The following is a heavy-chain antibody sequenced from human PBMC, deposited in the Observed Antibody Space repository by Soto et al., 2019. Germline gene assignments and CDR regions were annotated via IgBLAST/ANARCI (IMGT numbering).Heavy chain of an antibody. CDR2: IYYSGST. J-gene: IGHJ5*02. Sequence: ASETLSLTCTVSGGSISSSSYYWGWIRQPPGKGLEWIGSIYYSGSTYYNPSLKSRVTISVDTSKNQFSLKLSSVTAADTAVYYCARPGIAAAGTVWFDPWGQGTLVTVSS. CDR1: GGSISSSSYY. V-gene: IGHV4-39*01. CDR3: ARPGIAAAGTVWFDP. D-gene: IGHD6-13*01.